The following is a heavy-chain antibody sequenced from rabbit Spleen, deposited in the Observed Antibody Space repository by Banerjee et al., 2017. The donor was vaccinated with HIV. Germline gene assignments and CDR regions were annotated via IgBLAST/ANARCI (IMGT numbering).Heavy chain of an antibody. D-gene: IGHD4-2*01. CDR1: GFSFSNKAV. J-gene: IGHJ4*01. V-gene: IGHV1S45*01. CDR2: INAVTGKA. Sequence: QEQLVESGGGLVKPEGSLKLSCTASGFSFSNKAVMCWVRQAPGKGLEWIACINAVTGKAVYASWAKGRYTFSKTSSTTVTLEMTSLTAADTATYFCARDNYAGGIAHFDLWGQGTPRHRL. CDR3: ARDNYAGGIAHFDL.